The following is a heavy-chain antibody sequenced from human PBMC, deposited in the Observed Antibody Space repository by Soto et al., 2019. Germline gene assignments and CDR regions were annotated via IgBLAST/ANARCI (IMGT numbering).Heavy chain of an antibody. V-gene: IGHV1-69*01. J-gene: IGHJ6*02. Sequence: QVQLVQSGAEVKKPGSSVKVSCKASGGTFSNYGISWVRQAPGQGLEWMGGIIPMFGTSYYAQKFQGRVTSTADASTSTAYMELSSLRSEDTAVYYCARDRTSTLVDRYYSMDVWGQGTTVTVSS. CDR1: GGTFSNYG. CDR3: ARDRTSTLVDRYYSMDV. CDR2: IIPMFGTS. D-gene: IGHD1-26*01.